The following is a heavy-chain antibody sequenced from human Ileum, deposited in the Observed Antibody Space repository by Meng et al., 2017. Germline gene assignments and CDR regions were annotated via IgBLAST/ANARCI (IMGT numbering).Heavy chain of an antibody. J-gene: IGHJ4*02. D-gene: IGHD7-27*01. Sequence: GESLKISCAASGFTFSTYAMSWVRQAPGKGLEWVSTLSGSSGSTFYADSVKGRFTISRDNSKNTLYLQMSSLRAEDTAIYYCAKDWPRDWGRNDYWGQRTLVTVSS. CDR2: LSGSSGST. CDR1: GFTFSTYA. CDR3: AKDWPRDWGRNDY. V-gene: IGHV3-23*01.